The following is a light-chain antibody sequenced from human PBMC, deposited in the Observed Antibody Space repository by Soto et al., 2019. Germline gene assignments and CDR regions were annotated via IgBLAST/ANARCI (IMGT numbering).Light chain of an antibody. CDR2: DVS. V-gene: IGLV2-14*03. CDR1: SSDVGRYNY. Sequence: QSVLTQPASVSGSPGQSITTSCTGTSSDVGRYNYVSWYQQHPGKAPKLRIYDVSNRPSGVSNRFSGSKSGNTASLTISGLQAEDEADYYCSSYTSSNTLVFGTGTKVTVL. CDR3: SSYTSSNTLV. J-gene: IGLJ1*01.